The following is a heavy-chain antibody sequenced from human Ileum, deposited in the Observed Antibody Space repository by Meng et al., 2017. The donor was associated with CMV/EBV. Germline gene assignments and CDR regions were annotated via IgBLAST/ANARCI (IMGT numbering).Heavy chain of an antibody. CDR3: ATVLPPYGSGSYYMVPPLYNWFDP. D-gene: IGHD3-10*01. J-gene: IGHJ5*02. V-gene: IGHV1-69-2*01. CDR2: VDPEDGET. Sequence: MHCVQHAPGKGLEWMGLVDPEDGETIYAEKFQCRVTITADTSTDTAYMELSSLRSEDTAVYYCATVLPPYGSGSYYMVPPLYNWFDPWGQGTLVTVSS.